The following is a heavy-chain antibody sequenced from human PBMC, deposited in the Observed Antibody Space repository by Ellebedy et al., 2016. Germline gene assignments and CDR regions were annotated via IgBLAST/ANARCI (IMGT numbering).Heavy chain of an antibody. V-gene: IGHV3-23*01. D-gene: IGHD2-8*01. CDR1: GFTIANHF. CDR3: ARDGREWSRDL. Sequence: GESLKISXADSGFTIANHFMSWVRQAPGRGLEWVSTISGDGTSTSFADSVKGRFTVSRDNTRNSVYLQMDSLTVEDTAVYYCARDGREWSRDLWGQGTLVTVSS. CDR2: ISGDGTST. J-gene: IGHJ4*02.